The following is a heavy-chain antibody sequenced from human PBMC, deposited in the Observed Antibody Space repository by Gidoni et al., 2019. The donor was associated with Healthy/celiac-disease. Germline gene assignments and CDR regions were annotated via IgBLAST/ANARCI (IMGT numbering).Heavy chain of an antibody. CDR2: INHSGST. CDR1: GGSFSGYY. V-gene: IGHV4-34*01. Sequence: QVQLQQWGAGLLKPSETLSLTCAVYGGSFSGYYWGWIRQPPGKGLEWIGEINHSGSTNYNPSLKSRVTISVDTSKNQFSLKLSSVTAADTAVYYCARDNRPLGRLYYYYGMDVWGQGTTVTVSS. D-gene: IGHD3-10*01. CDR3: ARDNRPLGRLYYYYGMDV. J-gene: IGHJ6*02.